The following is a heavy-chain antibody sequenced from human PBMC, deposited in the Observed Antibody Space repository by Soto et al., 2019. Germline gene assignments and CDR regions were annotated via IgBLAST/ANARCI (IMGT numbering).Heavy chain of an antibody. D-gene: IGHD2-2*01. V-gene: IGHV3-30*18. CDR3: AKEEVPAATYYYYYYGMDV. CDR2: ISYDGSNK. J-gene: IGHJ6*02. Sequence: PXESLRLSCAASGFTFSSYGMHWVRQAPGKGLEWVAVISYDGSNKYYADSVKGRFTISRDNSKNTLYLQMNSLRAEDTAVYYCAKEEVPAATYYYYYYGMDVWGQGTTVTVSS. CDR1: GFTFSSYG.